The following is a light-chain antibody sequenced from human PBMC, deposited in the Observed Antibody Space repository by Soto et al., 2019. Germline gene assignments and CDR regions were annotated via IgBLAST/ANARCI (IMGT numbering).Light chain of an antibody. V-gene: IGKV3-20*01. CDR2: GAS. CDR3: QRYDNTLPSVT. J-gene: IGKJ3*01. CDR1: QSVSSRD. Sequence: SKSAVTLSLSPGESATLSCRASQSVSSRDLGWYQQRPGQAPRLLIYGASNRATGIPDRFSGGGSGTDFILTISRLDPEDVAVYYCQRYDNTLPSVTFGAGTKVDIK.